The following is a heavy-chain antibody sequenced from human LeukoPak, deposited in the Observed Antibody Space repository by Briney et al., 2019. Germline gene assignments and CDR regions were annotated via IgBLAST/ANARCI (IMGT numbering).Heavy chain of an antibody. CDR2: INPNSGGT. Sequence: ASVKVSCTASRYTFTGYYMHWERQATGQGLEWLGWINPNSGGTNYAQKFQGRVTMTRDTSISTAYMELSRLRSDDTAVYYCARAMDSGSYSDDAFDIWGQGTMVTVSS. V-gene: IGHV1-2*02. CDR1: RYTFTGYY. J-gene: IGHJ3*02. D-gene: IGHD1-26*01. CDR3: ARAMDSGSYSDDAFDI.